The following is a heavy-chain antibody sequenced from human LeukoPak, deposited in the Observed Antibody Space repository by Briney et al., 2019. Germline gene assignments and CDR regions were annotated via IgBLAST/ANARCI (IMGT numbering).Heavy chain of an antibody. CDR2: ISAYNGNT. CDR1: GYTFTSYG. CDR3: ARASGSYLTDAFDI. Sequence: GASVMVSCKASGYTFTSYGISWVRQAPGQGLEWMGWISAYNGNTNYAQKLQGRVTMTTDTSTSTAYMELRSLRSDDTAVYYCARASGSYLTDAFDIWGQGTMVTVSS. J-gene: IGHJ3*02. D-gene: IGHD1-26*01. V-gene: IGHV1-18*01.